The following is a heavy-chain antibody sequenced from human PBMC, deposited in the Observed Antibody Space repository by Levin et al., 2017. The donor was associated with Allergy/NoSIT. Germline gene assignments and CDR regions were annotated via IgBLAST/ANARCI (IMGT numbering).Heavy chain of an antibody. D-gene: IGHD1/OR15-1a*01. CDR2: ISSSGSTI. V-gene: IGHV3-48*03. J-gene: IGHJ6*02. Sequence: GGSLRLSCAASGFTFSSYEMNWVRQAPGKGLEWVSYISSSGSTIYYADSVKGRFTISRDNAKNSLYLQMNSLRAEDTAVYYCARAKTSYYGMDVWGQGTTVTVSS. CDR1: GFTFSSYE. CDR3: ARAKTSYYGMDV.